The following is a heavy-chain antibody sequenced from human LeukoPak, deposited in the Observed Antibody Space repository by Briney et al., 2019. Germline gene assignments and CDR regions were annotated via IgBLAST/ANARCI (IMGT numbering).Heavy chain of an antibody. V-gene: IGHV3-7*01. D-gene: IGHD3-3*01. CDR1: GFTFSSYW. J-gene: IGHJ6*03. Sequence: AGSLRLSCAASGFTFSSYWMSWVRQAPGKGLEWVANIKQDGSEKYYVDSVKGRFTISRDNAKNSLYLQMNSLRAEDTAVYYCARERTTIFGVVIHYYYYYYMDVWGKGTTVTVSS. CDR2: IKQDGSEK. CDR3: ARERTTIFGVVIHYYYYYYMDV.